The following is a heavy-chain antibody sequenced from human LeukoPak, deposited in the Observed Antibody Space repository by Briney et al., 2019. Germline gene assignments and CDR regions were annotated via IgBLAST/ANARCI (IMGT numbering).Heavy chain of an antibody. D-gene: IGHD1-26*01. V-gene: IGHV3-20*04. J-gene: IGHJ3*02. CDR1: GFTFSSYE. Sequence: PGGFLRLSCAASGFTFSSYEMNWVRQAPGKGLEWISGINWNGGRISYADAVKGRFTISRDNAKNSQYLQMNSLRAEDTALYYCARVPSGDSGPFDIWGQG. CDR3: ARVPSGDSGPFDI. CDR2: INWNGGRI.